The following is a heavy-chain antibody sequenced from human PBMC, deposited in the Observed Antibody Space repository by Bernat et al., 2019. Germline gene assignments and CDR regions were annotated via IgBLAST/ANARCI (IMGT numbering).Heavy chain of an antibody. CDR3: AKEGGAKWNGGMGY. Sequence: QVQLVESGGGVVQPGRSLRLSCAASGFTFSSYAMHWVRQAPGKGLDWVAVISSDGSNKYYADSVKGRFTISRDNSKNTLYLQMNSLRPEDTAVYYCAKEGGAKWNGGMGYWGQGTLVTVSS. CDR1: GFTFSSYA. CDR2: ISSDGSNK. D-gene: IGHD1-1*01. J-gene: IGHJ4*02. V-gene: IGHV3-30*04.